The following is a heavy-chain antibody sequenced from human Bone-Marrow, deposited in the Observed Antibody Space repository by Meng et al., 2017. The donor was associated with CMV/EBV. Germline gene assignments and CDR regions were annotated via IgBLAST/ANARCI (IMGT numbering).Heavy chain of an antibody. D-gene: IGHD3-3*01. V-gene: IGHV4-59*01. CDR3: ARGANSKWDYDFWSGYYRTGHYYYYGMDV. CDR2: IYYSGST. CDR1: GGSISSYY. J-gene: IGHJ6*02. Sequence: SETLSLTCTVSGGSISSYYWSWIRQPPGKGLEWIGYIYYSGSTNYNPSLKSRVTISVDTSKNQFSLKLSSVTAADTAVYYCARGANSKWDYDFWSGYYRTGHYYYYGMDVWGRGTTVTVSS.